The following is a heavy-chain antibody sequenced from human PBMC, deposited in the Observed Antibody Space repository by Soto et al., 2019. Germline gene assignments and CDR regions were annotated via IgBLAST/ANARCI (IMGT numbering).Heavy chain of an antibody. CDR2: IIPILGIA. Sequence: QVQLVQSGAEVKKPGSSVKVSCKASRGTFSSYTISWVRQAPGQGLEWMGRIIPILGIANYAQKFQGRVTITADKSTSTAYMELSSLRSEDTAVYYCARGVTGTTPDYYGMDVWGQGTTVTVS. CDR1: RGTFSSYT. D-gene: IGHD1-20*01. J-gene: IGHJ6*02. CDR3: ARGVTGTTPDYYGMDV. V-gene: IGHV1-69*02.